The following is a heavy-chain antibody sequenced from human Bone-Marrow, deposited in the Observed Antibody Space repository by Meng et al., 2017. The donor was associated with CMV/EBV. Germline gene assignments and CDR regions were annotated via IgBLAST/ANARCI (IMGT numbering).Heavy chain of an antibody. CDR3: ARDWPSPFDF. CDR1: GFTIGSEYW. J-gene: IGHJ4*02. V-gene: IGHV3-7*01. Sequence: GESLKISCAASGFTIGSEYWMSWIRQAPGKGLEWVANTKGDESDKHYLDSVKGRFTISRDTAKNSVYLQRNNRRVEDTAVYYCARDWPSPFDFWGEGTVVTVSS. CDR2: TKGDESDK.